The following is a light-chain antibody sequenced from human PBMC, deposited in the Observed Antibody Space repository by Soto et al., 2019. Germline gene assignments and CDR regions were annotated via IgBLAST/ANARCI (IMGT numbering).Light chain of an antibody. Sequence: DIQVTQSPSTLSASVGDRVTITCRASQSISGWLAWYQQKPGKAPKLLIYDASSLESGVPSRFSGSGSGTEFTLTISSLQPDEFATYYCQQYNTYRTFGQGTKVEI. CDR2: DAS. CDR1: QSISGW. CDR3: QQYNTYRT. J-gene: IGKJ1*01. V-gene: IGKV1-5*01.